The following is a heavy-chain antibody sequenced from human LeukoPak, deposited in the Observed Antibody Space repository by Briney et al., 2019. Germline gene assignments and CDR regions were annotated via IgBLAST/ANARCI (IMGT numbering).Heavy chain of an antibody. CDR1: GGSISSYY. J-gene: IGHJ3*02. CDR2: IYYSGST. D-gene: IGHD3-22*01. V-gene: IGHV4-59*06. Sequence: SETLSLTCTVSGGSISSYYWSWIRQHPGKGLEWIGYIYYSGSTYYNPSLKSRVTISVDTSKNQFSLKLSSVTAADTAVYYCARDRYYDSSGSDDAFDIWGQGTMVTVSS. CDR3: ARDRYYDSSGSDDAFDI.